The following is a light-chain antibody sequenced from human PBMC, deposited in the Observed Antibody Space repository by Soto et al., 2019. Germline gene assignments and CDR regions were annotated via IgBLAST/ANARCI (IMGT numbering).Light chain of an antibody. Sequence: QSALTQPASVSGSPGQSITIPCTGTSNDIGGYNYVSWYQQHPGKVPKLMIFDVSSRPSGISDRFSGSKSGNTASLTISGLQPEDEADYYCSSYGASSILFGGGTKLTVL. J-gene: IGLJ2*01. CDR2: DVS. CDR1: SNDIGGYNY. V-gene: IGLV2-14*03. CDR3: SSYGASSIL.